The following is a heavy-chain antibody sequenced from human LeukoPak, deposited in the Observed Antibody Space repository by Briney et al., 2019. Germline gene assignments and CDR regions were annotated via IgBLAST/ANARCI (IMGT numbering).Heavy chain of an antibody. D-gene: IGHD5-12*01. CDR3: ARVSVATTPYWYFDL. CDR2: IYHSGST. J-gene: IGHJ2*01. V-gene: IGHV4-30-2*01. CDR1: GGSISSGGYY. Sequence: SQTLSLTCTVSGGSISSGGYYWSWIRQPPGKGLEWIGYIYHSGSTYYNPSLKSRVTISVDRSKNQFSLKLSSVTAADTAVYYCARVSVATTPYWYFDLWGRGTLVTVSS.